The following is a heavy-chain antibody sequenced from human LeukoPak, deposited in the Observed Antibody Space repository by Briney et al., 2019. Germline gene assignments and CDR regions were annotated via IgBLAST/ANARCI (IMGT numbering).Heavy chain of an antibody. CDR2: IKEDGSEK. CDR1: GFTFRSYW. J-gene: IGHJ4*02. CDR3: ARGGSWRNDY. Sequence: PGGSLRLSCVSSGFTFRSYWMSWVRQAPGKGLEWVASIKEDGSEKYYVDSVEGRFTISRDNAKNSLYLQMNSLSANDTAVYYCARGGSWRNDYWGQGTLVIVSS. V-gene: IGHV3-7*03. D-gene: IGHD5-12*01.